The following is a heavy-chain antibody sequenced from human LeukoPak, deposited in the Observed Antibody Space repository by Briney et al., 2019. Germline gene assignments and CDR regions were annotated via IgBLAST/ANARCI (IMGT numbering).Heavy chain of an antibody. Sequence: PGGSLRLSCAASGFTFSNYWMHWVRQAPGKGLMWVSRINPDGSITNYADSVKGRFTISRDNAKNTLYLQMNSLRAEDTAVYYCARNDFYGTGTFDPWGQGTLVTVSS. D-gene: IGHD3-3*01. CDR1: GFTFSNYW. V-gene: IGHV3-74*01. CDR3: ARNDFYGTGTFDP. CDR2: INPDGSIT. J-gene: IGHJ5*02.